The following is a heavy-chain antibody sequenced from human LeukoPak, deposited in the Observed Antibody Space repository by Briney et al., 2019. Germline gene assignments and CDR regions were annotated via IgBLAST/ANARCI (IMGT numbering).Heavy chain of an antibody. Sequence: GGSLRLSCAASGFTFSSYEMNWVRQAPGKGLEWVSHISSRGYTIHYADSVKGRFTISRDNAKNSLYLQMNSLRAEDTAAYYCARAIYDSSGYCVDYWGQGTLVTVSS. D-gene: IGHD3-22*01. V-gene: IGHV3-48*03. CDR3: ARAIYDSSGYCVDY. CDR1: GFTFSSYE. J-gene: IGHJ4*02. CDR2: ISSRGYTI.